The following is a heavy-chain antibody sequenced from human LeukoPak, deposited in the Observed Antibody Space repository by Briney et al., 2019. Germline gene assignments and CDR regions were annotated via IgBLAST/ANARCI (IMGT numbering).Heavy chain of an antibody. CDR1: GFTFSSYG. CDR2: LSYAGDYK. CDR3: ARVIIVGATGI. V-gene: IGHV3-30*03. Sequence: GGSLRLSCAASGFTFSSYGMHWVRQAPGKGVEGVAVLSYAGDYKFSADSVKGRFTISRGNSKNTLYLQMNSLRAEDTAVYYCARVIIVGATGIWGQGTMVTVSS. D-gene: IGHD1-26*01. J-gene: IGHJ3*02.